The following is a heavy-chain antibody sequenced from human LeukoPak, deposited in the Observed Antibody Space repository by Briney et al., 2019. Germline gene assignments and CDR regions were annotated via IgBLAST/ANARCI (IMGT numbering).Heavy chain of an antibody. Sequence: ASVKVSCKASGGTFSSYAISWVRQAPGQGLEWMGRIIPIFGVANYAQKFQGRVTITADKSTSTAYMELSSLRSEDTAVYYCARDNVVSYFDYWGQGTLVTVSS. CDR2: IIPIFGVA. CDR3: ARDNVVSYFDY. CDR1: GGTFSSYA. J-gene: IGHJ4*02. V-gene: IGHV1-69*04. D-gene: IGHD3-22*01.